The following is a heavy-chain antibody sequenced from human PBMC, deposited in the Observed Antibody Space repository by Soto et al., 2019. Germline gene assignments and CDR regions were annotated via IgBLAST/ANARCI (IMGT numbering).Heavy chain of an antibody. J-gene: IGHJ5*02. D-gene: IGHD3-10*01. CDR3: ARYKVGGSGSYYNAWFDP. Sequence: TSETLSLTCTVSGGSVDRGDYYWSWIRQPPGKGLEWIGYISNSGSTFHNPSLRGRLSMSIDTSKNQFSLRLTSVTAADTAVYYCARYKVGGSGSYYNAWFDPWGQGTLVTVSS. V-gene: IGHV4-30-4*01. CDR1: GGSVDRGDYY. CDR2: ISNSGST.